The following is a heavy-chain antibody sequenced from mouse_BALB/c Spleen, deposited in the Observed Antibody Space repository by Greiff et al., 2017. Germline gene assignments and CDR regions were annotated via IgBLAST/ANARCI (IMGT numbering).Heavy chain of an antibody. J-gene: IGHJ2*01. V-gene: IGHV1-14*01. CDR1: GYTFTSYD. CDR2: INPYNDGT. D-gene: IGHD4-1*01. CDR3: AIRDWAYFDY. Sequence: EVQLVESGPELVKPGASVKMSCQASGYTFTSYDMHWVKQKPGQGLEWIGYINPYNDGTKYNEKFKGKATLTSDKTSSTAYMKLSSLTSEDSAVYYCAIRDWAYFDYWGQGTTLTVSS.